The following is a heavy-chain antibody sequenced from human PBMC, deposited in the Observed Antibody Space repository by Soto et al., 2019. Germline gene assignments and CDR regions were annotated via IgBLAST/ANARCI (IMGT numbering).Heavy chain of an antibody. V-gene: IGHV4-59*01. CDR2: VFYSENT. J-gene: IGHJ4*02. CDR1: GGAISGGY. CDR3: AGTMDYYGSGSYDY. Sequence: PSETLSLTGIVAGGAISGGYWSWIRQPPGKGLEWIGYVFYSENTIYNPSLKSRVSISVDTSKNQFSLKVNSVTAADTAVYYCAGTMDYYGSGSYDYWGQGTLVTVSS. D-gene: IGHD3-10*01.